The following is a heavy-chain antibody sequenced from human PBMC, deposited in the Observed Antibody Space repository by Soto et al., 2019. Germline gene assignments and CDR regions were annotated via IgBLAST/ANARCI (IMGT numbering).Heavy chain of an antibody. D-gene: IGHD1-26*01. V-gene: IGHV6-1*01. Sequence: SQTLSLTCAVSVDSVSSNNIAWNWLRQSPWRGLEWLGRTYYRSKWYNEYAVSVRSRITINLDTSKNQFSLQLNSVTPEETAVSYCARGPWATFDSGGQGAQVTV. J-gene: IGHJ4*02. CDR3: ARGPWATFDS. CDR1: VDSVSSNNIA. CDR2: TYYRSKWYN.